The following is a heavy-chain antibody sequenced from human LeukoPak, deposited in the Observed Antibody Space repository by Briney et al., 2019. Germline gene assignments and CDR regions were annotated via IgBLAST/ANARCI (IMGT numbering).Heavy chain of an antibody. J-gene: IGHJ4*02. V-gene: IGHV1-2*02. CDR1: GYTFTGYY. CDR3: ARDRRGAYGDYATSY. Sequence: ASVKVSCKASGYTFTGYYMHWVRQAPGQGLEWMGWINPNSGATNYAQKFQGRVTMTRDTSISTAYMELSRLRSDDTAVYYCARDRRGAYGDYATSYWGQGTLVTVSS. CDR2: INPNSGAT. D-gene: IGHD4-17*01.